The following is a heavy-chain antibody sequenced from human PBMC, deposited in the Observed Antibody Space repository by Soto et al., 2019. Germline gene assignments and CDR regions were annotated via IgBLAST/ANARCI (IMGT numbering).Heavy chain of an antibody. D-gene: IGHD6-13*01. CDR3: ARGLYSSSWYPFDY. CDR2: IVPIFGIA. Sequence: QVQLVQSGAEVKKPGSSVKVSCKASGGTFSTYAINWVRQAPGQGLEWMGRIVPIFGIANYAQKFQGRVTITADESTSTAYMDLSSLRSEDTAVYYCARGLYSSSWYPFDYWGQGTLVTVSS. V-gene: IGHV1-69*18. CDR1: GGTFSTYA. J-gene: IGHJ4*02.